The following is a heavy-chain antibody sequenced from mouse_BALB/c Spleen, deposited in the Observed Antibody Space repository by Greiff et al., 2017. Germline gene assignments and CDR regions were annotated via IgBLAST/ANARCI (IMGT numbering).Heavy chain of an antibody. CDR2: ISDGGSYT. Sequence: EVQRVESGGGLVKPGGSLKLSCAASGFTFSDYYMYWVRQTPEKRLEWVATISDGGSYTYYPDSVKGRFTISRDNAKNNLYLQMSSLKSEDTAMYYCAREGQLGRFAYWGQGTLVTVSA. V-gene: IGHV5-4*02. CDR3: AREGQLGRFAY. CDR1: GFTFSDYY. D-gene: IGHD4-1*02. J-gene: IGHJ3*01.